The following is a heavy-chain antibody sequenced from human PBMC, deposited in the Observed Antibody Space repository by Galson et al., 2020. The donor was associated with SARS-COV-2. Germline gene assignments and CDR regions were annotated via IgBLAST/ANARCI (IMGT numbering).Heavy chain of an antibody. CDR3: AKEVRGVIIFYYYYYMDV. CDR1: GFTFSSYG. Sequence: SCAASGFTFSSYGMHWVRQAPGKGLEWVAFIRYDGSNKYYADSVKGRFTISRDNSKNTLYLQMNSLRAEDTAVYYCAKEVRGVIIFYYYYYMDVWGKGTTVTVSS. D-gene: IGHD3-10*01. V-gene: IGHV3-30*02. CDR2: IRYDGSNK. J-gene: IGHJ6*03.